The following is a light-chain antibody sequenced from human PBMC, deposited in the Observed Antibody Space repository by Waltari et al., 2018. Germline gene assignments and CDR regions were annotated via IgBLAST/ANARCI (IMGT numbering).Light chain of an antibody. CDR2: DTS. CDR3: QQYGSSPYT. J-gene: IGKJ2*01. Sequence: EIVLTQSPGTLSLSTGERVTLSCRASQTLSHNYVAWYQQKPGQAPGLLIYDTSKRATGIPDRFSGGGSGTDFALIISRLESEDSATYYCQQYGSSPYTFGQGTKVGIK. CDR1: QTLSHNY. V-gene: IGKV3-20*01.